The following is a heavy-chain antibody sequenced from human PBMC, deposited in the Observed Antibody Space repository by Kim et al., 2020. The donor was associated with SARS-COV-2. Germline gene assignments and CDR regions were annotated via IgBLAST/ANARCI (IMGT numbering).Heavy chain of an antibody. Sequence: GGSLRLSCAASGFTFSDYYMSWIRQAPGKGLEWVSYISSSGSTIYYADSVKGRFTISRDNAKNSLYLQMNGLRAEDTAVYYCAVDTALAYYYYYGMDVWGQGTTVTVSS. CDR3: AVDTALAYYYYYGMDV. CDR2: ISSSGSTI. J-gene: IGHJ6*02. V-gene: IGHV3-11*01. CDR1: GFTFSDYY. D-gene: IGHD5-18*01.